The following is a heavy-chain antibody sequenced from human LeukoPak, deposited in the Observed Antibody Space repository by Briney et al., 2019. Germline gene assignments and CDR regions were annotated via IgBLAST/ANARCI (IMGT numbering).Heavy chain of an antibody. CDR2: IYYSGST. J-gene: IGHJ5*02. D-gene: IGHD3-22*01. CDR1: GGSISSSSYY. CDR3: ARHGIRYDSSGYST. V-gene: IGHV4-39*01. Sequence: SETLSLTCTVSGGSISSSSYYWGWIRQPPGKGLEWIGSIYYSGSTYYNPSLKSRVTISVDTSKNQFSLKLSSVTAADTAVYYCARHGIRYDSSGYSTWGQGTLVTVSS.